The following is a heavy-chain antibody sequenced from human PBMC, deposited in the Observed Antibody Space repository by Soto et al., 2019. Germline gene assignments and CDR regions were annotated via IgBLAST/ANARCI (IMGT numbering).Heavy chain of an antibody. CDR3: ARDLATSDSSGYYYYYGMDV. CDR1: GGSVSSGSYY. J-gene: IGHJ6*02. V-gene: IGHV4-61*01. D-gene: IGHD3-22*01. CDR2: IYYSGST. Sequence: SETLSLTCTVSGGSVSSGSYYWSWIRQPPGKGLEWIGYIYYSGSTNYNPSLKSRVTISVDTSKNQFSLKLSSVTAADTAVYYCARDLATSDSSGYYYYYGMDVWGQGTTVTVSS.